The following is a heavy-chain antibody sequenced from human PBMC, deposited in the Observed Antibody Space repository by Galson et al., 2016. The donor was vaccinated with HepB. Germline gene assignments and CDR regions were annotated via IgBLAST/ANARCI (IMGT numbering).Heavy chain of an antibody. Sequence: SLRLSCAASGFTFSFYAMHWVRQAPGKGLEYVSAISGNGGSTYYADSVKGRFTLTRDNSKSMLYLQMSSLRTEDTAVYYSVKGGGYSSGWYKGAFDYWGQGTLVTVSS. V-gene: IGHV3-64D*06. D-gene: IGHD6-19*01. J-gene: IGHJ4*02. CDR2: ISGNGGST. CDR1: GFTFSFYA. CDR3: VKGGGYSSGWYKGAFDY.